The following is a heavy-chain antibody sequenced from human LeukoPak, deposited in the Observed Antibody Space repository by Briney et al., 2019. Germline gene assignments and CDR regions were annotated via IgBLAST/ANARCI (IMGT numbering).Heavy chain of an antibody. J-gene: IGHJ5*02. Sequence: GGSLRLSCAASGFTFSSYAMHWVRQAPGKGLEWVSYISSSSSTIYYADSVKGRFTISRDNAKNSLYLQMNSLRDEDTAVYYCARDRSNTVVAAFPNWFDPWGQGTLVTVSS. CDR3: ARDRSNTVVAAFPNWFDP. V-gene: IGHV3-48*02. D-gene: IGHD2-15*01. CDR2: ISSSSSTI. CDR1: GFTFSSYA.